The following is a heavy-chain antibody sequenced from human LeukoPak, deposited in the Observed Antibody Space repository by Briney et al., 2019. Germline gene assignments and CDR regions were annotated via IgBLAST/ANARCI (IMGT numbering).Heavy chain of an antibody. D-gene: IGHD5-24*01. Sequence: SVKVSCKASGGTFSSYAISWVRQAPGQGLEWMGRIIPIFGIVNYAHKFQGRVTITADKSTSTAYMELSSLRSEDTAVYYCARDQDGYNFGEDAFDIWGRGTMVTVSS. J-gene: IGHJ3*02. CDR1: GGTFSSYA. CDR2: IIPIFGIV. V-gene: IGHV1-69*04. CDR3: ARDQDGYNFGEDAFDI.